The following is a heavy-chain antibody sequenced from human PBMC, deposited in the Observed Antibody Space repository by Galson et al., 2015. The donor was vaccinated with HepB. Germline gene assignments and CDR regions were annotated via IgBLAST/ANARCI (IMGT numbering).Heavy chain of an antibody. CDR2: IYYSGST. CDR1: GGSISSGDYY. J-gene: IGHJ2*01. V-gene: IGHV4-31*03. Sequence: TLSLTCTVSGGSISSGDYYWSWIRQHPGKGLEWIGYIYYSGSTYYNPSLKSRVTISVDTSKNQFSLKLSSVTAADTAVYYCARDVAYYDVLTGYYNGGRYFDLWGRGTLVTVSS. CDR3: ARDVAYYDVLTGYYNGGRYFDL. D-gene: IGHD3-9*01.